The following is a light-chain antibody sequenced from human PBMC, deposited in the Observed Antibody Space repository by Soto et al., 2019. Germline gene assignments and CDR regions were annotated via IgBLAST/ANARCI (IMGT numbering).Light chain of an antibody. CDR3: SSYTSSDTLV. J-gene: IGLJ2*01. CDR1: TSDVGGNDY. Sequence: QSALTQPASVSGSPGQSITISCPGTTSDVGGNDYVSWYQQHPAKAPKLMIYAVSNRPSGVSNRFSGSKSGNTASLTISGLQADDESDYYCSSYTSSDTLVFGGGTKLT. CDR2: AVS. V-gene: IGLV2-14*03.